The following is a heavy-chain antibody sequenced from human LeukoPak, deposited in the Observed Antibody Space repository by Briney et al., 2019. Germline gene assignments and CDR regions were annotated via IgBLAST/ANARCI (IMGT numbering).Heavy chain of an antibody. D-gene: IGHD6-13*01. CDR3: AKRYGDSTGWFFDF. CDR2: INGGGDIT. CDR1: RHRFDIYA. Sequence: GGPLRLSCEGCRHRFDIYAVPWVRHARGEGLECVSSINGGGDITYYAESVKGRFTVSRDNSKNTLLLQRNSLRAEDTAVFYCAKRYGDSTGWFFDFWGQGSLVTVSS. J-gene: IGHJ4*02. V-gene: IGHV3-23*01.